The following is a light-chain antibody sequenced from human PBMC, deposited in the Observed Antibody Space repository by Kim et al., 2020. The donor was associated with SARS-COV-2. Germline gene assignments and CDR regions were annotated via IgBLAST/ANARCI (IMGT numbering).Light chain of an antibody. Sequence: IQLTQSPSSLSASVGDRVTITCRASQGISSHLVWYQQKPGKAPKLLIFAASTLQSGVPSRFSGSASGTDFTLTISSLQPEDFATYCCQQTHSSPFTFGPGTKVDI. CDR2: AAS. J-gene: IGKJ3*01. CDR3: QQTHSSPFT. V-gene: IGKV1-9*01. CDR1: QGISSH.